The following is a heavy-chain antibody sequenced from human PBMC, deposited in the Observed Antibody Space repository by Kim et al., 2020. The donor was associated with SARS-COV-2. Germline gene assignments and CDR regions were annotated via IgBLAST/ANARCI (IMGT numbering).Heavy chain of an antibody. D-gene: IGHD1-26*01. J-gene: IGHJ4*02. CDR1: GFTFSSYS. CDR3: ARASWEWELLDY. CDR2: ISSSSSYI. Sequence: GGSLRLSCAASGFTFSSYSMNWVRQAPGKGLEWVSSISSSSSYIYYADSVKGRFTISRDNAKNSLYLQMNSLRAEDTAVYYCARASWEWELLDYWGQGTLVTVSS. V-gene: IGHV3-21*01.